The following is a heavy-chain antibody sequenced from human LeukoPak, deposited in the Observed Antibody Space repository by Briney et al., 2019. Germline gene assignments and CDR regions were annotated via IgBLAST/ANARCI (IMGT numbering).Heavy chain of an antibody. CDR2: IYYSGTT. CDR1: GGSISSSSYY. Sequence: SETLSLTCTVSGGSISSSSYYWGWIRQPPGKGLEWIGSIYYSGTTYYNPSLKSRVAISVDTSKNQFSLKLSSVTAADTAVYYCASTNRGYSYGYSGAFDIWGQGTMVTVSS. J-gene: IGHJ3*02. D-gene: IGHD5-18*01. V-gene: IGHV4-39*01. CDR3: ASTNRGYSYGYSGAFDI.